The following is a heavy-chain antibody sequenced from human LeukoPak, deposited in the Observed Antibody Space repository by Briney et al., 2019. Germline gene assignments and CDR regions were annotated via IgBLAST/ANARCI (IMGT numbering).Heavy chain of an antibody. V-gene: IGHV1-2*02. Sequence: ASVKVSSKASGDSFADYYMHWLRQAPGQGLEWMRGIKPNSGGTRSAQKFQGRVTMTRDTSISTAYMELSSLRYDDTAVYYCATNILVRDIINWFDPWGQGTLVTVSS. CDR3: ATNILVRDIINWFDP. CDR1: GDSFADYY. CDR2: IKPNSGGT. D-gene: IGHD3-10*01. J-gene: IGHJ5*02.